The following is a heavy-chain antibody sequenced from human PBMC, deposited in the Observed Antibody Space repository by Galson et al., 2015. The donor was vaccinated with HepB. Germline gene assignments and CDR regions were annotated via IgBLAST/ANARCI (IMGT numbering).Heavy chain of an antibody. Sequence: QSGAEVKKPGESLRISCKGSGYSFTSYWISWVRQMPGKGLEWMGRIDPSDSYTNYSPSFQGHVTISADKSISTAYLQWSSLKASDTAMYYCARGGNYDILTGYWVPEIDPWGQGTLVTVSS. CDR2: IDPSDSYT. V-gene: IGHV5-10-1*01. CDR3: ARGGNYDILTGYWVPEIDP. J-gene: IGHJ5*02. D-gene: IGHD3-9*01. CDR1: GYSFTSYW.